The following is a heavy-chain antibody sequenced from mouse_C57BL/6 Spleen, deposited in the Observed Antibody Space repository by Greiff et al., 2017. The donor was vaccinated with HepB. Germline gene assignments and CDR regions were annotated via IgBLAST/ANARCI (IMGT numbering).Heavy chain of an antibody. D-gene: IGHD1-1*01. V-gene: IGHV10-3*01. CDR1: GFTFNTYA. Sequence: EVHLVESGGGLVQPKGSLKLSCAASGFTFNTYAMHWVRQAPGKGLEWVARIRSKSSNYATYYADSVKDRFTISRDDSQSMLYLQMNNLKTEDTAMYYCVRASYYGSSYWYFDVWGTGTTVTVSS. J-gene: IGHJ1*03. CDR3: VRASYYGSSYWYFDV. CDR2: IRSKSSNYAT.